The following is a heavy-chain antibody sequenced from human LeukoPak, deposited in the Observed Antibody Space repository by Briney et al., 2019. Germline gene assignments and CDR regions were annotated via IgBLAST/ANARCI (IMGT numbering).Heavy chain of an antibody. CDR3: AKDGYYYGSGTYGYFDY. V-gene: IGHV3-23*01. CDR2: ISASGGAT. D-gene: IGHD3-10*01. J-gene: IGHJ4*02. CDR1: GFTFSRFA. Sequence: GGSLRLSCAASGFTFSRFAMSWVRQAPGKGLEWVSAISASGGATYYADSVKGRFTISRDNSKNTLYLQMNSLRAEDTAVYYCAKDGYYYGSGTYGYFDYWGQGTLVTVSS.